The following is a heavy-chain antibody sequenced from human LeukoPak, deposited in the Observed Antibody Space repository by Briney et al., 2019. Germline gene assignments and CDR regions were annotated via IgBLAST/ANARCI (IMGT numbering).Heavy chain of an antibody. CDR1: GFTFSSYT. V-gene: IGHV3-30-3*01. J-gene: IGHJ4*02. Sequence: PGGSLRLSCAASGFTFSSYTMHWVRQAPGKGLEWVAVISFDGTNKYYADSVKGRFTISRDNSKNTLYLQMNGLRPEDTAVYYCARQTYDSSGSPYFDYWGQGTLVTVSS. CDR2: ISFDGTNK. CDR3: ARQTYDSSGSPYFDY. D-gene: IGHD3-22*01.